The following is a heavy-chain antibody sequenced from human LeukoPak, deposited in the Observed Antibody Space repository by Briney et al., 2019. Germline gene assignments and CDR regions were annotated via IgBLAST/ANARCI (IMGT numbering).Heavy chain of an antibody. D-gene: IGHD6-13*01. CDR2: INPNSGGT. CDR3: ARDPRGSSSWNYYYYMDV. J-gene: IGHJ6*03. CDR1: GYTFTGYY. V-gene: IGHV1-2*02. Sequence: ASVRVSCKASGYTFTGYYMHWVRQAPGQGLEWMGWINPNSGGTNYAQKFQGRVTMTRDTSISTAYMELSRLRSDDTAVYYCARDPRGSSSWNYYYYMDVWGKGTTVTVSS.